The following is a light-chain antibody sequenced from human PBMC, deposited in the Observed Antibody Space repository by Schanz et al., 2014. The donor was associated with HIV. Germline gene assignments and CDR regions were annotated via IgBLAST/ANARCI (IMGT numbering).Light chain of an antibody. V-gene: IGKV3-20*01. CDR2: GAS. Sequence: EIVLTQSPGRLSLSPGERATLSCRASQSVSSSYLAWYQQKPGQAPRLLIYGASSRATGIPDRFSGSGSGTDFTLTISRLEPEDFAVYYCQQYGSSPLTFGGGTKVEIK. CDR1: QSVSSSY. CDR3: QQYGSSPLT. J-gene: IGKJ4*01.